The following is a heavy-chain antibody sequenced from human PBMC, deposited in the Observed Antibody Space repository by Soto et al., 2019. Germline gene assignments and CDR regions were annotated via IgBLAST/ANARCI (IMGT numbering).Heavy chain of an antibody. J-gene: IGHJ4*02. V-gene: IGHV3-33*01. CDR2: IWYDGSNK. D-gene: IGHD3-3*01. CDR3: ARDYDDFWSGYYFNPIDY. Sequence: GGSLRLSCAASGFTFSSYGMHWVRQAPGKGLEWVAVIWYDGSNKYYADSVKGRFTISRDNSKNTLYLQMNSLRAEDTAVYYCARDYDDFWSGYYFNPIDYWGQGTLVTVSS. CDR1: GFTFSSYG.